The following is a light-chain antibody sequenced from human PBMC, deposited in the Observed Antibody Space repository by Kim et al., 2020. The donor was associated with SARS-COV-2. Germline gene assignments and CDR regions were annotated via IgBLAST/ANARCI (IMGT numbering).Light chain of an antibody. Sequence: SASVGARVTITCRASQTSSTWLAWYQQKPGKAPNLLIYLASTLESGVPSRFIGSGSGTEFTLTIDSLQPDDFATYYCQHYSRFPYTFGQGTKLEI. J-gene: IGKJ2*01. CDR2: LAS. V-gene: IGKV1-5*03. CDR1: QTSSTW. CDR3: QHYSRFPYT.